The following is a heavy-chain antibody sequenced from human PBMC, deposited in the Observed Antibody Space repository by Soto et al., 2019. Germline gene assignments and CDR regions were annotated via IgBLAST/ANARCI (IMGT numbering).Heavy chain of an antibody. CDR3: ARDLSKQWLLTNWFDP. CDR1: GVTLWSYG. CDR2: IWYDGSNK. V-gene: IGHV3-33*01. D-gene: IGHD6-19*01. Sequence: GGSLRLSCAASGVTLWSYGMHGVRQAPGKGLEGVAVIWYDGSNKYYADSVKGRFTISRDNSKNTLYLQMNSLRAEDTAVYYCARDLSKQWLLTNWFDPWGQGTLVTVSS. J-gene: IGHJ5*02.